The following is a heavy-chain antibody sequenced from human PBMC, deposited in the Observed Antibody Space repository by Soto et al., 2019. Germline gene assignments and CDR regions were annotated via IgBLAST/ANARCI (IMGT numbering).Heavy chain of an antibody. J-gene: IGHJ4*02. CDR1: GGSFSGYY. D-gene: IGHD5-12*01. V-gene: IGHV4-34*01. CDR2: INHSGST. Sequence: PSETLSLTCAVYGGSFSGYYWSWIRQPPGKGLEWIGEINHSGSTNYNPSLKSRVTISVDTSKNQFSLKLSSVTAADTAAYYCARGRRWLPTLGFDYWGQGTLVTVSS. CDR3: ARGRRWLPTLGFDY.